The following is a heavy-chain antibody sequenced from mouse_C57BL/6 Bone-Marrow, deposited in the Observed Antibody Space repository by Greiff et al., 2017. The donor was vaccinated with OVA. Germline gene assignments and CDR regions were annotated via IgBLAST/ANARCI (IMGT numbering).Heavy chain of an antibody. V-gene: IGHV5-6*01. CDR2: ISSGGSYT. Sequence: EVQGVESGGDLVKPGGSLKLSCAASGFTFSSYGMSWVRQTPDKRLEWVATISSGGSYTYSPDSVKGRFTISRDNAKNTLYLQMSSLKSEDTAMYYCARHKIYYYRTFDVWGTGTTVTVSS. CDR1: GFTFSSYG. D-gene: IGHD1-1*01. CDR3: ARHKIYYYRTFDV. J-gene: IGHJ1*03.